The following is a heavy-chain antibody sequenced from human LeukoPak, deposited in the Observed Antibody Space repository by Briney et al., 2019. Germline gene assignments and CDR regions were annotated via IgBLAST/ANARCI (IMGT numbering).Heavy chain of an antibody. V-gene: IGHV3-30*18. Sequence: PGGSLRLSCAASGFTFSSYAMSWVRQAPGKGLEWVAVISYDGSNKYYADSVKGRFTISRDNSKNTLYPQMNSLRAEDTAVYYCAKDLVVAATRYYYYGMDVWGQGTTVTVSS. CDR1: GFTFSSYA. J-gene: IGHJ6*02. D-gene: IGHD2-15*01. CDR3: AKDLVVAATRYYYYGMDV. CDR2: ISYDGSNK.